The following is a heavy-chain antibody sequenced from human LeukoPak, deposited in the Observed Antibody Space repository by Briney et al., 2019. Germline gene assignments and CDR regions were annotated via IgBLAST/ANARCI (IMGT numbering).Heavy chain of an antibody. J-gene: IGHJ3*02. CDR3: ARVRYSSGWYYDAFDI. D-gene: IGHD6-19*01. CDR1: GFTFSSYS. Sequence: PGGSLRLSCAASGFTFSSYSMNWVRQAPGKGLEWVSYISSSSSTIYYADSVKGRFTISRDNSKNTLYLQMNSLRAEDTAVYYCARVRYSSGWYYDAFDIWGQGTMVTVSS. V-gene: IGHV3-48*01. CDR2: ISSSSSTI.